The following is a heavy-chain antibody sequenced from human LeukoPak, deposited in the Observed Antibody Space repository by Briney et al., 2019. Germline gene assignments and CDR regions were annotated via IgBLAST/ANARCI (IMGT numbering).Heavy chain of an antibody. CDR2: IYHGGAT. CDR3: ARSVTMVRGVDWFDP. D-gene: IGHD3-10*01. CDR1: GDSISSYY. V-gene: IGHV4-59*12. J-gene: IGHJ5*02. Sequence: SETLSLTCTVSGDSISSYYWSWIRQPPGKGLEWIGYIYHGGATYYNPSLKSRVTISVDRSKNQFSLKLSSVTAADTAVYYCARSVTMVRGVDWFDPWGQGTLVTVSS.